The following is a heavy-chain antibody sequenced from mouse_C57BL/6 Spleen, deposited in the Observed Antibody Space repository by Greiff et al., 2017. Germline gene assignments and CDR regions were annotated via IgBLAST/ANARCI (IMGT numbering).Heavy chain of an antibody. V-gene: IGHV2-9*01. CDR1: GFSLTSYG. CDR3: AKDWGDYYGSSYGGCYAMGD. Sequence: VMLVESGPGLVAPSQSLSITCTVSGFSLTSYGVDWVRQPPGTGLEWLGVIWGGGSTNYNSALMSRLSISTDNSKSQAFFKKNSLQTDDTGMYYCAKDWGDYYGSSYGGCYAMGDWGQGTSVTVSS. D-gene: IGHD1-1*01. CDR2: IWGGGST. J-gene: IGHJ4*01.